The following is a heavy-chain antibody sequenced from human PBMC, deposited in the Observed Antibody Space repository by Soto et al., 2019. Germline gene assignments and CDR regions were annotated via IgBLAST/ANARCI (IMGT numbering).Heavy chain of an antibody. CDR2: INPGGSST. D-gene: IGHD4-17*01. CDR1: GFTVTSYW. Sequence: EMHLVDSGGGVVQPGGSLRLSCVVSGFTVTSYWMHWVRQVPGKGLVWVSRINPGGSSTSYADSVKGRFTISRDNAKNMVYLQMNGLRAEDTAVYYCARGPNTVSTSTNFDFWGQGTLVSVSS. V-gene: IGHV3-74*01. CDR3: ARGPNTVSTSTNFDF. J-gene: IGHJ4*02.